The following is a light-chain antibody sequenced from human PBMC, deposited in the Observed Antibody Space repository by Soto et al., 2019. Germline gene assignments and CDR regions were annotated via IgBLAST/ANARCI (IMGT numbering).Light chain of an antibody. J-gene: IGLJ3*02. CDR1: SSNIGSNY. CDR3: AAWDDSLSAPWV. V-gene: IGLV1-47*01. CDR2: RNN. Sequence: VLTQPPSASGTPGQRVTISCSGSSSNIGSNYVYWYQQLPGTAPKLLIYRNNQRPSGVPDRFSGSKSGTSASLAISGLRSEDEADYYCAAWDDSLSAPWVFGGGTKLT.